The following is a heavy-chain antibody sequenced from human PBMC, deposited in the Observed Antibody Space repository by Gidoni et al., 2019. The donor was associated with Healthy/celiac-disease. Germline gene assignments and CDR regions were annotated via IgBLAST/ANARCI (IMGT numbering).Heavy chain of an antibody. D-gene: IGHD3-10*01. Sequence: QVQLVQSGAEVKKPGSSVKVSCKASGGTFSSYTISWVRQAPGQGLEWMGRIIPILGIANYAQKFQGRVTITADKSTSTAYMELSSLRSEDTAVYYCASSYGSGREVGFDPWGQGTLVTVSS. CDR3: ASSYGSGREVGFDP. J-gene: IGHJ5*02. V-gene: IGHV1-69*02. CDR1: GGTFSSYT. CDR2: IIPILGIA.